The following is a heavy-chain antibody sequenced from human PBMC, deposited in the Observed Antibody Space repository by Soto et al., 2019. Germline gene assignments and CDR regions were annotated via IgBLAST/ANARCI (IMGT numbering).Heavy chain of an antibody. J-gene: IGHJ1*01. CDR1: GFTFSNAW. CDR2: IKSKTDGGTT. Sequence: EVQLVESGGGLVKPGGSLRLSCAASGFTFSNAWMNWVRQAPGKGLEWVGRIKSKTDGGTTDYAAPVKGRFTISRDDSKNTLYLQMNSLKTEDTAVYYCTTTLAVAAPEYFQHWGQGTLVTVSS. D-gene: IGHD6-19*01. CDR3: TTTLAVAAPEYFQH. V-gene: IGHV3-15*07.